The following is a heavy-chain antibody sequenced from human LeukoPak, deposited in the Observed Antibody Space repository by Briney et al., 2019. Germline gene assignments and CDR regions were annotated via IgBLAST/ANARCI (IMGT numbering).Heavy chain of an antibody. V-gene: IGHV3-30-3*01. D-gene: IGHD5-12*01. CDR3: ARGSIVATILYYFDY. J-gene: IGHJ4*02. CDR2: ISYDGSNK. CDR1: GFTFSSYA. Sequence: QPGGSLRLSCAASGFTFSSYAMHWVRQAPGKGLEWVAVISYDGSNKYYADSVKGRFTISRDNSKNTLYLQMNSLRAEDTAVYYCARGSIVATILYYFDYWGQGTLVTVSS.